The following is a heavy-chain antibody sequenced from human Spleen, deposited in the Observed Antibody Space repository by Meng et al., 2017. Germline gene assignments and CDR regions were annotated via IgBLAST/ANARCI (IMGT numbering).Heavy chain of an antibody. CDR1: GGSISTSYYF. J-gene: IGHJ4*01. CDR3: AVFSSGWGPFDS. CDR2: IFHTGSS. V-gene: IGHV4-39*07. Sequence: QLNDWAPGQVKPSDTLSLACMFSGGSISTSYYFWVWIRQPPGKGLDWIGTIFHTGSSYYNPSLKSRVTISIDKSKTQFSLKVTSVTAADTAVYYCAVFSSGWGPFDSWGQGTLVTVSS. D-gene: IGHD6-19*01.